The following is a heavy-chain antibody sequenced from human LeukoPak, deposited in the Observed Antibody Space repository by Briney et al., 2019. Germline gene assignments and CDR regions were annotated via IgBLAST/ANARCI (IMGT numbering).Heavy chain of an antibody. D-gene: IGHD2-2*03. CDR2: IIPSLGIA. J-gene: IGHJ5*02. CDR3: AREDFKSGWIVGRPFDP. V-gene: IGHV1-69*04. Sequence: RGAVKVSCKASGGTFSSYAISWVGQAPGQGLEWMGRIIPSLGIANYAQKFQGRVTITADKSTRRAYMELSSLTSEDTAVYYCAREDFKSGWIVGRPFDPSGQGTLVTVSS. CDR1: GGTFSSYA.